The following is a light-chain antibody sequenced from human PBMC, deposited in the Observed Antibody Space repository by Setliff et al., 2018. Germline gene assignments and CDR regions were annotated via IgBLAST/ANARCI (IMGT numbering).Light chain of an antibody. CDR1: SSNIGSNT. J-gene: IGLJ2*01. V-gene: IGLV1-44*01. CDR3: AAWDDSLNGVV. Sequence: QSVLTQPPSASGTPGQRVTISCSGSSSNIGSNTVNWYQQLPGTAPKLLIHSNNQRPSGVPDRFSGSKSGTSASLAISGLQSEDEADYYCAAWDDSLNGVVFGTGTK. CDR2: SNN.